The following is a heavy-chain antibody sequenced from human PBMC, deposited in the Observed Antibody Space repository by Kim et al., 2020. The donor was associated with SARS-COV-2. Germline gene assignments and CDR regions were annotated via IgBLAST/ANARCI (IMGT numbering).Heavy chain of an antibody. CDR1: GFTFSSYA. CDR2: ISGSGGST. V-gene: IGHV3-23*01. D-gene: IGHD3-9*01. CDR3: AKVDVYDILTGYYSVGFDY. Sequence: GGSLRLSCAASGFTFSSYAMSWVRQAPGKGLEWVSAISGSGGSTYYADSVKGRFTISRDNSKNTLYLQMNSLRAEDTAVYYCAKVDVYDILTGYYSVGFDYWGQGTLVTVSS. J-gene: IGHJ4*02.